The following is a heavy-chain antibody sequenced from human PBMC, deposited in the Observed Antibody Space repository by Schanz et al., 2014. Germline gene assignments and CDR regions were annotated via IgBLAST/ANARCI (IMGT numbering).Heavy chain of an antibody. V-gene: IGHV1-18*01. D-gene: IGHD3-10*01. CDR2: ISAYNGNR. CDR1: GYTFSNYG. J-gene: IGHJ4*02. CDR3: ARRASSRTYYDI. Sequence: QGLLVQSGGEVKKPGASVKISCQASGYTFSNYGISWVRQAPGQGLEWMGWISAYNGNRNYVQKLQGRVTITADKATSTTYMELSSLRSDDTAVYYCARRASSRTYYDIWGQGTLVTVSS.